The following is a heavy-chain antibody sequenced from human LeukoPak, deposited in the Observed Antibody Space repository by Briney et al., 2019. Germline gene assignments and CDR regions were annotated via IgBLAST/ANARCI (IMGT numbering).Heavy chain of an antibody. CDR3: ARDFSGTYYFDY. D-gene: IGHD1-26*01. V-gene: IGHV4-61*01. CDR1: GGSVSSGSYY. CDR2: FYYTGIT. J-gene: IGHJ4*02. Sequence: SETLSLTCTVSGGSVSSGSYYWSWIRQPPGKGLEWIGFFYYTGITKYNPSLKSRGTISVDRSKNQFSLKLTSVTAADTAVYYCARDFSGTYYFDYWAREPWSPSPQ.